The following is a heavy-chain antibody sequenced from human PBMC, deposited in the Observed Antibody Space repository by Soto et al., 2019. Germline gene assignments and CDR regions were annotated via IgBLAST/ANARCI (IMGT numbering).Heavy chain of an antibody. CDR1: GFIFSNFG. D-gene: IGHD6-6*01. Sequence: PGGSLRLSCTASGFIFSNFGMHWVRQAPGKGLEWVAGAWYDGSNGGSAESVKGRFTISRDNSKNTLYLQMTSLRAEDTAVYYCARDPRTARASAMDVWGQGTTVTVSS. CDR2: AWYDGSNG. J-gene: IGHJ6*02. V-gene: IGHV3-33*01. CDR3: ARDPRTARASAMDV.